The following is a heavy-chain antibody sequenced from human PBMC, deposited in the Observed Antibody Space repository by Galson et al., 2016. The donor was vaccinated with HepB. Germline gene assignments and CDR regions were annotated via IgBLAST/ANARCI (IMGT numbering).Heavy chain of an antibody. CDR1: DGSISSSIYY. CDR2: IYYSGST. D-gene: IGHD3-10*01. Sequence: SETLSLTCTVSDGSISSSIYYWGWIRQTPGKGLEWIGSIYYSGSTYHSPSLKSRLTISVDTSKNQFSLRLNSVTAADTAVYYCARPWDYGSGSHWGRGVLVTVSS. V-gene: IGHV4-39*01. J-gene: IGHJ4*02. CDR3: ARPWDYGSGSH.